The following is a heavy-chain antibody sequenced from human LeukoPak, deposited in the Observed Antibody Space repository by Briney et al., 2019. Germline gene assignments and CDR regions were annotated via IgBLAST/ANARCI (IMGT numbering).Heavy chain of an antibody. CDR3: AKSGQQLVHFDY. D-gene: IGHD6-13*01. CDR2: ISGSGGST. V-gene: IGHV3-23*01. Sequence: GGSLRLSCTASGFTFSSYAMSWVRQAPGKGLEWVSAISGSGGSTYYADSVKGRFTISRDNSKNTLYLQMNSLRAEDTAVYYCAKSGQQLVHFDYWGQGTLVTVSS. CDR1: GFTFSSYA. J-gene: IGHJ4*02.